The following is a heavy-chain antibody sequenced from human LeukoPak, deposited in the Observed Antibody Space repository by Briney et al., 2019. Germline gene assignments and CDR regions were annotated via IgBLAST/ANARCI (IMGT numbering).Heavy chain of an antibody. V-gene: IGHV4-31*11. D-gene: IGHD2-15*01. CDR2: IYYSGST. CDR3: ARDLRCSGGSCYSDAFDI. J-gene: IGHJ3*02. Sequence: SETLSLTCAVYGGSFSGYYWSWIRQHPGKGLEWIGYIYYSGSTYCNPSLKSRVTISVDTSKNQFSLKLSSVTAADTAVYYCARDLRCSGGSCYSDAFDIWGQGTMVTVSS. CDR1: GGSFSGYY.